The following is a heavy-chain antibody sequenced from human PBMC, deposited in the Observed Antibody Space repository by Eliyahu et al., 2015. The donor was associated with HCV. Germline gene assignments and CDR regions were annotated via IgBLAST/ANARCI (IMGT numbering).Heavy chain of an antibody. Sequence: EVQLVESGGGLVQPGGSLXLSCAASGFXFSXXXMXXVRQAPGKGLEWVSAIXGXGGSTYYADSVKGRFTISRDNSKNTLYLQMNSLRAEDTAVYYCAKKRSRIVATSYNYYYYGMDVWGQGTTVTVSS. CDR1: GFXFSXXX. CDR3: AKKRSRIVATSYNYYYYGMDV. J-gene: IGHJ6*02. D-gene: IGHD5-12*01. CDR2: IXGXGGST. V-gene: IGHV3-23*04.